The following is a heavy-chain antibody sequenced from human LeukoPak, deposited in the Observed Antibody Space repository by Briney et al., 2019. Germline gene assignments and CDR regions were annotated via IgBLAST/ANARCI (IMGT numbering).Heavy chain of an antibody. V-gene: IGHV3-21*01. D-gene: IGHD2-15*01. J-gene: IGHJ4*02. CDR2: ISSSSSYI. CDR3: ARERIYYFDY. CDR1: GFTLSSYS. Sequence: GGSLRLSCAASGFTLSSYSMNWVRQAPGKGLEWVSSISSSSSYIYYADSVKGRFTISRDSSKNTLYLQMNSLRAEDTAVYYCARERIYYFDYWGQGTLVTVSS.